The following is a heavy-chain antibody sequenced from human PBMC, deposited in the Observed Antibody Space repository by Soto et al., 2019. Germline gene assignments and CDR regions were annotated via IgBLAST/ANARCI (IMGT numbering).Heavy chain of an antibody. CDR3: ATTFSIVAIPSH. V-gene: IGHV4-39*01. D-gene: IGHD5-12*01. Sequence: SETLSLTCTVSGGSISSSSYYWGWIRQPPGKGLEWIGSIYYSGSTYYNPSLKSRVTISVDTSKNQFSLKLSSVTAADTAVYYCATTFSIVAIPSHWGQGTLVTVSS. CDR1: GGSISSSSYY. CDR2: IYYSGST. J-gene: IGHJ4*02.